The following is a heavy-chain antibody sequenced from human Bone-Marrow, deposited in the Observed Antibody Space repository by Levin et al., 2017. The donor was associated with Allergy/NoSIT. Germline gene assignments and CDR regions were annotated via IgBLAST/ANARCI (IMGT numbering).Heavy chain of an antibody. CDR3: AREREDIVLVPAAIRALLGNWFDP. Sequence: GESLKISCAASGFTFSSYGMHWVRQAPGKGLEWVAVIWYDGSNKYYADSVKGRFTISRDNSKNTLYLQMNSLRAEDTAVYYCAREREDIVLVPAAIRALLGNWFDPWGQGTLVTVSS. CDR2: IWYDGSNK. CDR1: GFTFSSYG. J-gene: IGHJ5*02. D-gene: IGHD2-2*01. V-gene: IGHV3-33*01.